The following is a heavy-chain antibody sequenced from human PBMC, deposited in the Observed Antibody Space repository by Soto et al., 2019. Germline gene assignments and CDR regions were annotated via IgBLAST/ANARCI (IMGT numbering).Heavy chain of an antibody. CDR3: VCGGNYFVY. CDR2: INQDGSER. J-gene: IGHJ4*02. CDR1: EFTFSKYW. Sequence: EVQLVESGGGLVQPGGSLRLSCAASEFTFSKYWMTWVRQSPGKGLEWVANINQDGSERYYVDSVRGRFTISRDNAQNSQYLRMNSLRAEDTALYYCVCGGNYFVYWGQGTLVTVSP. D-gene: IGHD3-16*01. V-gene: IGHV3-7*01.